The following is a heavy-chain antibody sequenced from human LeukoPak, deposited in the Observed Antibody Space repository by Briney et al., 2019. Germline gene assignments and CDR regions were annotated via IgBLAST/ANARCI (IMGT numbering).Heavy chain of an antibody. CDR1: GYTFTSYG. CDR3: ARLRRFGELSYYYYGMDV. V-gene: IGHV1-18*01. D-gene: IGHD3-10*01. J-gene: IGHJ6*02. CDR2: ISAYNGNT. Sequence: ASVKVSCKASGYTFTSYGISWVRQAPGQGLEWMGWISAYNGNTNYAQKFQGRVTITADESTSTAYMELSSLRSEDTAVYYCARLRRFGELSYYYYGMDVWGQGTTVTVSS.